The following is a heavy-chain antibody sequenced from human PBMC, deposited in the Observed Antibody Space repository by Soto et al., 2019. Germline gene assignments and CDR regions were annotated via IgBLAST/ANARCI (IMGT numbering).Heavy chain of an antibody. CDR2: IIPIFGTA. Sequence: QVPLVQSGAEVKMPGSSVKVSCKTSGGTFSSYAISWVRQAPGQGLEWMGGIIPIFGTANYAQKFQGRVTITADESTSTAYMELSSVRSEDTAVYYCARGSTVTTPFDNWGQGTLVSVSS. CDR3: ARGSTVTTPFDN. CDR1: GGTFSSYA. J-gene: IGHJ4*02. V-gene: IGHV1-69*01. D-gene: IGHD4-17*01.